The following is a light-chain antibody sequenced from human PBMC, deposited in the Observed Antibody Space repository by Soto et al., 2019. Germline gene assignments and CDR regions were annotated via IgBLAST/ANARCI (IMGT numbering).Light chain of an antibody. CDR1: SSDVGSYNL. J-gene: IGLJ2*01. V-gene: IGLV2-23*03. CDR2: EGS. CDR3: CSYAHSSTFAV. Sequence: QSVLTQPASVSGSPGQSITIPCTVSSSDVGSYNLVSWYQQHPGKAPKLMIYEGSKRPSGVSNRFSGCKSGNTASMTISGLQAEDEADYYCCSYAHSSTFAVFGGGTQLTV.